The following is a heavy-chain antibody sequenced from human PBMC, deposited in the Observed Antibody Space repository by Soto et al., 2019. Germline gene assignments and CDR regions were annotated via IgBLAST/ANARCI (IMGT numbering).Heavy chain of an antibody. D-gene: IGHD6-19*01. V-gene: IGHV4-34*01. CDR1: GGSFSGYY. CDR2: INHSGST. CDR3: GRGTEWRVHYYYSGMDV. J-gene: IGHJ6*04. Sequence: SETLSLTCAVYGGSFSGYYWSWIRQPPGKGLKWIGEINHSGSTNYNPSLKSRVTISVDTSKHQFSLKLSSVTAADTAVYYCGRGTEWRVHYYYSGMDVWVKGSTVPVTP.